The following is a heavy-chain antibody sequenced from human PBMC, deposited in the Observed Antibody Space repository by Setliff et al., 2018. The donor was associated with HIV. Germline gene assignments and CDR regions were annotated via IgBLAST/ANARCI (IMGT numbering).Heavy chain of an antibody. J-gene: IGHJ3*02. V-gene: IGHV3-30-3*01. CDR2: IGYDGSKE. CDR3: ARDPRFDAFDI. CDR1: GFIFSDYA. Sequence: TLSLSCAASGFIFSDYAIHWVRQAPGKGLEWVAVIGYDGSKEYYADSVKGRFTVSRDNSKAYLQMNSLRGEDTAVYYCARDPRFDAFDIWGQGTIVT.